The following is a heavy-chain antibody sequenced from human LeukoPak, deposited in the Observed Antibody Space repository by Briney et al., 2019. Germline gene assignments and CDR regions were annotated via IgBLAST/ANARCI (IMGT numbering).Heavy chain of an antibody. Sequence: SETLSLTCAVYGGSFSSYYWTWIRQPPGKGLEWIGEVNYSGGTKYNPSLKSRVTISVDTSKNQFSLNLSSVTAADTAVYYCARADDPYGDRTYYFDYWGQGTLVTVSS. CDR1: GGSFSSYY. CDR2: VNYSGGT. CDR3: ARADDPYGDRTYYFDY. J-gene: IGHJ4*02. V-gene: IGHV4-34*01. D-gene: IGHD4-17*01.